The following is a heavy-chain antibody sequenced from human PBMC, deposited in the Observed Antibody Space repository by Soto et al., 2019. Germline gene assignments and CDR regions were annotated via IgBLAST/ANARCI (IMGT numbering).Heavy chain of an antibody. J-gene: IGHJ4*02. CDR3: ARPYSGSRRYFDY. CDR2: IYYSGST. CDR1: GGSISSSSHY. Sequence: QLLLQESGPGLVKPSETLSLTCTVSGGSISSSSHYWGWIRQPPGKGLEWIGSIYYSGSTYYNPSLKSRVTISVDTSKNQFSLKLSSVTAADTAVYYCARPYSGSRRYFDYWGQGTPVTVSS. D-gene: IGHD1-26*01. V-gene: IGHV4-39*01.